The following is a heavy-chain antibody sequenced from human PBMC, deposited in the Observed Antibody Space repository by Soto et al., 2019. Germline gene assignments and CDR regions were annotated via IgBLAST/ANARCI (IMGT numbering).Heavy chain of an antibody. CDR2: ISWNSGSI. CDR1: GFTFDDYA. D-gene: IGHD6-19*01. CDR3: AKASSGLDY. J-gene: IGHJ4*02. Sequence: EVQLVESGGGLVQPGRSLRLSCAASGFTFDDYAMHWVRQAPGKGLEWVSGISWNSGSIGYADSVKGRFTISRDNAKHPLYLQMNSLRAEDTALYYCAKASSGLDYWGQGTLVTVSS. V-gene: IGHV3-9*01.